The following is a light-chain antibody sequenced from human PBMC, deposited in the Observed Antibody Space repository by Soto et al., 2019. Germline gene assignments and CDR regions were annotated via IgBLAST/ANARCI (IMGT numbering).Light chain of an antibody. V-gene: IGKV4-1*01. CDR3: QQSYSTPRT. CDR2: WAS. CDR1: QSVLYSSNKKNY. J-gene: IGKJ1*01. Sequence: EIVMTQSPDSLAVSLGESSTIKCKSSQSVLYSSNKKNYLAWDQQKSGQSPKVLIYWASTRESGVPDRFSGSGSGTDFTLTISSLQAEDAAVYYCQQSYSTPRTFGQGTKVEIK.